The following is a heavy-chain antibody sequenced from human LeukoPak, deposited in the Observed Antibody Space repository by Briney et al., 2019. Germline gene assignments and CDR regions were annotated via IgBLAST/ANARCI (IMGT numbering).Heavy chain of an antibody. V-gene: IGHV4-61*02. D-gene: IGHD3-3*01. CDR1: GGSISSGSYY. CDR2: IYSNGST. CDR3: ARVVALTIFGYMDV. Sequence: SQTLSLTCTVSGGSISSGSYYWSWIRQPAGKGLEWIGRIYSNGSTNYDPSLKSRVTISVDTSKNQFSLKLNSVTAADTAVYYCARVVALTIFGYMDVWGKGTTVTVSS. J-gene: IGHJ6*03.